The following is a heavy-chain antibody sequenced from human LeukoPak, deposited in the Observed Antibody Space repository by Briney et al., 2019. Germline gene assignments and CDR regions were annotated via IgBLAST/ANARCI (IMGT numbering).Heavy chain of an antibody. CDR3: ARDERDTMVRGVAAPYYYGVDV. D-gene: IGHD3-10*01. CDR2: INPSGGST. Sequence: VASVKVSCKASGYTFTSYYMHWVRQAPGQGLEWMGIINPSGGSTSYAQKFQGRVTMTRDTSTSTVYMELSSLRSEDTAVYYCARDERDTMVRGVAAPYYYGVDVWGKGTTVTVSS. V-gene: IGHV1-46*01. CDR1: GYTFTSYY. J-gene: IGHJ6*04.